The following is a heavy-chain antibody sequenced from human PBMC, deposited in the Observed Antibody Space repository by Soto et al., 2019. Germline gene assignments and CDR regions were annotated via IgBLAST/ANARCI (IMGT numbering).Heavy chain of an antibody. CDR2: ISAYNGNT. Sequence: ASVKVSCKASGYTFTSYGISWVRQAPGQGLEWMGWISAYNGNTNYAQKLQGRVTMTTDTSTSTAYMELRSLRSDDTAVYYCARRRRVTIFRVTGGGMDVWGQGTRVTVSS. J-gene: IGHJ6*02. V-gene: IGHV1-18*04. CDR1: GYTFTSYG. CDR3: ARRRRVTIFRVTGGGMDV. D-gene: IGHD3-3*01.